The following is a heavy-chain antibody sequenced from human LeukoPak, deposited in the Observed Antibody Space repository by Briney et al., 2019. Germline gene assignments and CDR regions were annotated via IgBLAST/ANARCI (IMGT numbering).Heavy chain of an antibody. V-gene: IGHV1-69*06. Sequence: SVKVSCKASGGTFSSYAISWVRQAPGQGLEWMGGIIPIFGTANYAQKFQGRVTMTEDTSTDTAYMELSSLRSEDTAVYYCATDPQGVVYAYYWGQGTLVTVSS. CDR3: ATDPQGVVYAYY. D-gene: IGHD2-8*02. CDR2: IIPIFGTA. J-gene: IGHJ4*02. CDR1: GGTFSSYA.